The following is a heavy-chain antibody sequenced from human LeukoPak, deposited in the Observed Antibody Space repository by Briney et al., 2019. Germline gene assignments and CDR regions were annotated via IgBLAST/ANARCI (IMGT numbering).Heavy chain of an antibody. J-gene: IGHJ4*02. V-gene: IGHV5-51*01. CDR1: GYSFTSYW. D-gene: IGHD3-10*01. Sequence: GESLKISCKGSGYSFTSYWIGWVRQMPGKGLEWMGIIYPGDSDTRYSLSFQGQVTISADKSISTAYLQWSSLKASDTAMYYCARLTRGSGSYPGAFDIWGQGTLVTVSS. CDR3: ARLTRGSGSYPGAFDI. CDR2: IYPGDSDT.